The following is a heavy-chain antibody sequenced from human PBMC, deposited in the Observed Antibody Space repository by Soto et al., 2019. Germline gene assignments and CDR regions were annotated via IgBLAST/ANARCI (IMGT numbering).Heavy chain of an antibody. V-gene: IGHV2-5*01. J-gene: IGHJ4*02. CDR3: AHSLKCVLWGSGSYYSG. CDR2: IYWNDDK. CDR1: GFSLSTSGVG. D-gene: IGHD3-10*01. Sequence: SGPTLVNPTQTLTLTCTFSGFSLSTSGVGVGWIRQPPGKALEWLALIYWNDDKRYSPSLKSRLTITKDTSKNQVVLTITNKEPVDTATYYCAHSLKCVLWGSGSYYSGWGQGTLVTGSS.